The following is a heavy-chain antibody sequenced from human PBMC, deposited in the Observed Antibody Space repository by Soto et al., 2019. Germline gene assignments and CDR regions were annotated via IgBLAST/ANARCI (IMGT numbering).Heavy chain of an antibody. CDR2: IRAYNGNT. V-gene: IGHV1-18*04. J-gene: IGHJ4*02. CDR1: RYTFTSYG. D-gene: IGHD2-15*01. CDR3: ARSGGLDRDFNY. Sequence: ASAKASFTASRYTFTSYGISLVRQAPGQRPEWMGWIRAYNGNTNYAQKLQGRVTMTTDTSTSTAYMELSSLRSGDTAVYYCARSGGLDRDFNYWCQGSLVTVSS.